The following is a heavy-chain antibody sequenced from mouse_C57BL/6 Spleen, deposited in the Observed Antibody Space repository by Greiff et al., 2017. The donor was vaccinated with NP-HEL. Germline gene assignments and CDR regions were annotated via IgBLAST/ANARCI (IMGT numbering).Heavy chain of an antibody. CDR3: TKKYSDYDVVYAMDY. V-gene: IGHV1-15*01. J-gene: IGHJ4*01. CDR2: IAPETGGT. CDR1: GYTFTDYE. Sequence: VQLVESGAELVRPGASVTLSCKASGYTFTDYEMHWVKQTPVHGLEWIGAIAPETGGTAYNQKFKGKAILTAEKSSHTAYMALRSLTSKDSADYYATKKYSDYDVVYAMDYWGQGTSLTVSS. D-gene: IGHD2-4*01.